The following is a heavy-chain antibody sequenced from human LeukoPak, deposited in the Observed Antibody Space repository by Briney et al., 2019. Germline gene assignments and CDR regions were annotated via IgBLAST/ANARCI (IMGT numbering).Heavy chain of an antibody. J-gene: IGHJ4*02. V-gene: IGHV4-34*01. D-gene: IGHD4-23*01. CDR1: GGSFSGYY. CDR2: INHSGST. Sequence: SETLSRTCAVYGGSFSGYYWSWIRQPPGKGLEWIGEINHSGSTNYNPSLKSRVTISVDTSKNQFSLKLSSVTAADTAVYYCARTVVGRFDYWGQGTLVTVSS. CDR3: ARTVVGRFDY.